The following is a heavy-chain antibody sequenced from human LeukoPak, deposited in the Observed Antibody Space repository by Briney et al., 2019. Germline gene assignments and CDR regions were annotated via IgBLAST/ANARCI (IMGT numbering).Heavy chain of an antibody. D-gene: IGHD2-2*02. V-gene: IGHV4-34*01. CDR3: ARGLPDIVVVPAAIRHAFDI. Sequence: SETLSLTCAVYGGSFSGYYWSWIRRPPGKGLEWIGEINHSGSTNYNPSLKSRVTISVDTSKNQFSLKLSSVTAADTAVYYCARGLPDIVVVPAAIRHAFDIWGQGTMVTVSS. CDR2: INHSGST. CDR1: GGSFSGYY. J-gene: IGHJ3*02.